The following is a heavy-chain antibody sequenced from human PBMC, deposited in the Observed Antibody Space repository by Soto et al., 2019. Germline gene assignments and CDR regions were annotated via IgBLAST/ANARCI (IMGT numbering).Heavy chain of an antibody. J-gene: IGHJ5*02. CDR3: ARDPGMYNWNYDLNWFDP. D-gene: IGHD1-7*01. CDR1: GGTFSSYA. Sequence: SVKVSCKASGGTFSSYAISWVRQAPGQELEWMGGIIPIFGTANYAQKFQGRVTITADESTSTAYMELSSLRSEDTAVYYCARDPGMYNWNYDLNWFDPWGQGTLVTVSS. V-gene: IGHV1-69*13. CDR2: IIPIFGTA.